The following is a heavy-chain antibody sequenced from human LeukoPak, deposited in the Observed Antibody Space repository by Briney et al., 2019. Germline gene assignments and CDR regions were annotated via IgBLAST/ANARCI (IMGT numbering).Heavy chain of an antibody. CDR2: ISSSGSTI. D-gene: IGHD3-10*01. CDR1: GFTFSSYW. V-gene: IGHV3-48*04. J-gene: IGHJ5*02. CDR3: AKDLLRDRWFGES. Sequence: GGSLRLSCAASGFTFSSYWMHWVRQAPGKGLEWVSYISSSGSTIYYADSVKGRFTISRDNAKNSLYLQMNSLRPEDTAVYYCAKDLLRDRWFGESWGQGTLVTVSS.